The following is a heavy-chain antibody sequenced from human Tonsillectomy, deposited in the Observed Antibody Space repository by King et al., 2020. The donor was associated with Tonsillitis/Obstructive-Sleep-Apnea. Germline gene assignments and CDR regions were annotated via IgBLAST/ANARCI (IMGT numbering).Heavy chain of an antibody. CDR1: GFIFSAYG. CDR2: MSYEGDTK. D-gene: IGHD2-2*02. Sequence: VQLVESGGGVVQPGGSLRLSCAASGFIFSAYGMHWVRQAPGKGLEWVAVMSYEGDTKYYADSAKGRFTISRDNSKNTLYLQMNSLRVEDTAVYYCAKSGLTDYTYFYMAVWGKGTTVTVSS. CDR3: AKSGLTDYTYFYMAV. J-gene: IGHJ6*03. V-gene: IGHV3-30*18.